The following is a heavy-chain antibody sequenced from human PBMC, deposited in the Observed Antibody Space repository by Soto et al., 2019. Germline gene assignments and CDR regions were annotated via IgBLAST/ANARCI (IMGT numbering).Heavy chain of an antibody. J-gene: IGHJ6*02. CDR3: AREDRDRETGLVPAAIDGMDV. CDR1: GGTFSRYS. CDR2: IIPIFGIA. Sequence: QVQLVQSGAEVKKPGSSVKVSCKASGGTFSRYSITWVRQAPGHGLEWIGRIIPIFGIASNAQKFRGRVTITADEATSTADRELSSLRSDDTAVYYCAREDRDRETGLVPAAIDGMDVWGQGPTVTASS. D-gene: IGHD2-2*01. V-gene: IGHV1-69*08.